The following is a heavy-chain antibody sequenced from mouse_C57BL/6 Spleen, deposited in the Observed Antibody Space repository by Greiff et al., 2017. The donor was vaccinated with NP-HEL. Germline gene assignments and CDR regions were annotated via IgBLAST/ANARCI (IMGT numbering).Heavy chain of an antibody. CDR2: INPSTGGT. CDR3: ARGDYDYEDWYFDV. D-gene: IGHD2-4*01. CDR1: GYSFTGYY. V-gene: IGHV1-42*01. J-gene: IGHJ1*03. Sequence: VQLQQSGPELVKPGASVKISCKASGYSFTGYYMNWVKQSPEKSLEWIGEINPSTGGTTYNQKFKAKATLTVDKSSSTAYMQLKSLTSEDSAVYYCARGDYDYEDWYFDVRGTGTTVTVSS.